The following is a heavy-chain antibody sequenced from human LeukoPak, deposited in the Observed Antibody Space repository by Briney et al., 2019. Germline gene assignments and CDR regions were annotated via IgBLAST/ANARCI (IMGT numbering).Heavy chain of an antibody. CDR2: IRYDGSNK. CDR1: GFTFSSYG. V-gene: IGHV3-30*02. D-gene: IGHD6-19*01. J-gene: IGHJ3*02. Sequence: GGSLRLSCAASGFTFSSYGMHWVRQAPGKGLEWVAFIRYDGSNKYYADSVKGRFTISRDNSKNTLYLQMNSLRAEDMAVYYCAKEKAGTDAFDIWGQGTMVTVSS. CDR3: AKEKAGTDAFDI.